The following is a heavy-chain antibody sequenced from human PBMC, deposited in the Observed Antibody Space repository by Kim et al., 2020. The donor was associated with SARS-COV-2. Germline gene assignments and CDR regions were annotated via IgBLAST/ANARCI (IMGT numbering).Heavy chain of an antibody. CDR3: ARDLVVVPAAAYYYYYYGMDV. Sequence: ASVKVSCKASGYTFTSYYMHWVRQAPGQGLEWMGIINPSGGSTSYAQKFQGRVTMTRDTSTSTVYMELSSLRSEDTAVYYCARDLVVVPAAAYYYYYYGMDVWGQGTTVTVSS. CDR2: INPSGGST. J-gene: IGHJ6*02. D-gene: IGHD2-2*01. V-gene: IGHV1-46*01. CDR1: GYTFTSYY.